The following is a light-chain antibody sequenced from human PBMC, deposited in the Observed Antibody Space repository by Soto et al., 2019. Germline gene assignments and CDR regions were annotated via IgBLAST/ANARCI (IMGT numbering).Light chain of an antibody. CDR2: KAS. Sequence: DIQLTQSPSFLSASIGDRVTITCRASQSISSWLAWYQQKPGKAPKLLIYKASSLESGVPSRFSGSGSGTEFTLTISSLQPDDFATYYCQQYNSYWITFGQGTRLEI. CDR3: QQYNSYWIT. CDR1: QSISSW. V-gene: IGKV1-5*03. J-gene: IGKJ5*01.